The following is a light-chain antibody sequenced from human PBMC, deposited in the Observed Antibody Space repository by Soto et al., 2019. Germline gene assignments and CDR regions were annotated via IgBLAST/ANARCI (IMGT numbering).Light chain of an antibody. CDR3: QQYYSAPLT. CDR2: WAS. CDR1: QSLLYSSSNKNY. Sequence: DIVMTQSPDSLAVSLGERATINCKSSQSLLYSSSNKNYLAWYQQKPGQSPKLLIHWASTRETGVPDRFSGSGSGTDFTLTISSLQAEDVAVYYCQQYYSAPLTFGGGTKVEIK. J-gene: IGKJ4*01. V-gene: IGKV4-1*01.